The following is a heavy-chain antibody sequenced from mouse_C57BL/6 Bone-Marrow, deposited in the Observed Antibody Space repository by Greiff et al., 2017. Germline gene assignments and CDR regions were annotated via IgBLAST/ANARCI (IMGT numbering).Heavy chain of an antibody. CDR2: IYPGGGYT. Sequence: QVQLQQSGAELVRPGTSVKMSCKASGYTFTNYWIGWAKQRPGHGLEWIGDIYPGGGYTNYNEKFKGKATLTADKSSSTAYMQLSSLTSEDSAVYYCARYSFDYWGQGTTLTVSS. CDR3: ARYSFDY. D-gene: IGHD2-12*01. CDR1: GYTFTNYW. V-gene: IGHV1-63*01. J-gene: IGHJ2*01.